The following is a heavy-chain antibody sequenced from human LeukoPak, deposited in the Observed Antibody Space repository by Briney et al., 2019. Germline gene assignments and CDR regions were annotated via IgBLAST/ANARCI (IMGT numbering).Heavy chain of an antibody. CDR1: GFTVSSNY. CDR3: ARDDSSGFGDAFDI. V-gene: IGHV3-66*01. D-gene: IGHD3-22*01. J-gene: IGHJ3*02. CDR2: IYSGGST. Sequence: GASLRLSCAPSGFTVSSNYMSWVRQAPGKGLEWVSVIYSGGSTYYADSVKGRFTISRDNSKNTLYLQMNSLRAEDTAVYYCARDDSSGFGDAFDIWGQGTMVTVSS.